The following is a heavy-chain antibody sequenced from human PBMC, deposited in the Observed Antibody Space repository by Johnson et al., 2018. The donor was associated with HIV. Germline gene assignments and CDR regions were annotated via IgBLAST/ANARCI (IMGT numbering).Heavy chain of an antibody. Sequence: VQLVESGGGLVQPGRSLRLSCAASGFTFDDYAMHWVRQAPGKGLEWVSGISGSGGSTYYADSVKGRFTISRDNSKNTLYLQMNSLRAEETAGYYCAKGEIEDAVDFWGQGTMVTVSS. CDR1: GFTFDDYA. CDR2: ISGSGGST. CDR3: AKGEIEDAVDF. J-gene: IGHJ3*01. D-gene: IGHD1-26*01. V-gene: IGHV3-23*04.